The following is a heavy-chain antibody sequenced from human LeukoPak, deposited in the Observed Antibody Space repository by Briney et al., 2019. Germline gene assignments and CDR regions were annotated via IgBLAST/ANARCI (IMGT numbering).Heavy chain of an antibody. CDR2: IYYSGST. Sequence: SETLSLTCNVSGGSMSSYYWSWIRQPPAKGLEWIGYIYYSGSTNYNPSLESRVTISVDTSKNQFSLKLSSVTAADTAVYYCARLSTLKYYFDYWGQGTLVTVSS. J-gene: IGHJ4*02. CDR3: ARLSTLKYYFDY. V-gene: IGHV4-59*08. CDR1: GGSMSSYY. D-gene: IGHD2/OR15-2a*01.